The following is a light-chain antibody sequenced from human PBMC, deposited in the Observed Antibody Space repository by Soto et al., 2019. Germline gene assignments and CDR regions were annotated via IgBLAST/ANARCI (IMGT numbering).Light chain of an antibody. J-gene: IGLJ2*01. CDR2: DDN. V-gene: IGLV3-1*01. CDR1: KLGAKY. CDR3: QAWDNSVI. Sequence: SYELTQPPSVSVSPGQTTTMTCSGDKLGAKYVCWYQQKPGQSPVLVFYDDNKRPSGIPERFSGSNSGNTATLTISGTQALDEADYFCQAWDNSVIFGGGTKVTVL.